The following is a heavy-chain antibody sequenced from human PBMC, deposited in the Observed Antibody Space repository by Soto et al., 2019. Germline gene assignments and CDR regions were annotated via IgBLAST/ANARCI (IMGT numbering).Heavy chain of an antibody. CDR2: ISDYNGNT. D-gene: IGHD3-10*01. Sequence: QVQLVQSGAEVKKPGASVKVSCKASGYSFTTYGISWVRQAPGQGLEWMGWISDYNGNTNYEKKFQGRVTMTTDTSTRTTNMELKSLRSDDTAVYYCAREGYYSGSESYSPSRYYGMDVWGQGATVTVS. CDR1: GYSFTTYG. CDR3: AREGYYSGSESYSPSRYYGMDV. J-gene: IGHJ6*02. V-gene: IGHV1-18*01.